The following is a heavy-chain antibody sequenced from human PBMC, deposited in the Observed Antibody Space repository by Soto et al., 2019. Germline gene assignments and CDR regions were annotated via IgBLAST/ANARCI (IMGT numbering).Heavy chain of an antibody. D-gene: IGHD6-13*01. CDR1: GYTFTSYG. CDR3: ARASSSLYGENWCDP. V-gene: IGHV1-18*01. CDR2: ISAYNGNT. Sequence: QVQLVQSGAEVKKPGASVKVSCKASGYTFTSYGISWVRQAPGQGLEWMGWISAYNGNTNYAQKLQGRVTMTTDTSTSTAYMELRRLRSDETAVYYCARASSSLYGENWCDPWGQGTLVTVSS. J-gene: IGHJ5*02.